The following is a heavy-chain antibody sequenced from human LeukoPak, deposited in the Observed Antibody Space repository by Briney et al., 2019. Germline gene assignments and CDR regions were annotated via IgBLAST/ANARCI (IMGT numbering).Heavy chain of an antibody. V-gene: IGHV4-4*07. CDR3: ARADEGSGVAPAFDI. J-gene: IGHJ3*02. Sequence: SETLSLTCTVSGGSISSYYWSWIRQPAGKGLEWIGRIYTSGSTNYNPSLKSRVTVSVDTSKNQFSLKLSSVTAADTAVYYCARADEGSGVAPAFDIWGQGTMVTVSS. CDR1: GGSISSYY. CDR2: IYTSGST. D-gene: IGHD3-3*01.